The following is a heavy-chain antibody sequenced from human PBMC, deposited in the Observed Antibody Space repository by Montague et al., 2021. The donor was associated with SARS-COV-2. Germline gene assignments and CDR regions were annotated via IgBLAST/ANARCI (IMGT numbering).Heavy chain of an antibody. CDR2: TYYRSKWYN. V-gene: IGHV6-1*01. J-gene: IGHJ4*02. D-gene: IGHD1-26*01. CDR3: ARTSASSDY. CDR1: GDSVSRNSVA. Sequence: CAISGDSVSRNSVARNWIRQSPSRDLEWLGGTYYRSKWYNDYAVSVKSRITINPDTSKNQISLQLNSVTPEDTAVYYCARTSASSDYWGQGTLVTVSS.